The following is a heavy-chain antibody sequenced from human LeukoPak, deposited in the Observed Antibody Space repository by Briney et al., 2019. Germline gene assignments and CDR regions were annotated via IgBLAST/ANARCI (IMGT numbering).Heavy chain of an antibody. V-gene: IGHV5-51*01. CDR3: ARQPDTAMVTSRGGC. CDR1: GYSFTSYW. Sequence: GESLKISCQGSGYSFTSYWIGWVRQMPGKGLEWMGIIYPGDSDTRYSPSFQGQVTISADKSISTAYLQWGSLKASDTAMYYCARQPDTAMVTSRGGCWGQGTLVTVSS. J-gene: IGHJ4*02. D-gene: IGHD5-18*01. CDR2: IYPGDSDT.